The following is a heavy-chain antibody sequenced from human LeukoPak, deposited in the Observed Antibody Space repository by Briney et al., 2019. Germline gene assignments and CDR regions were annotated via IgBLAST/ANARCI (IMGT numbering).Heavy chain of an antibody. V-gene: IGHV3-23*01. CDR2: IRGIVDNT. D-gene: IGHD3-22*01. Sequence: GGSLRLSCAAPGFTFSSYPMSSVRQAPGRGPEWVSLIRGIVDNTHYAHSVKGRFTISRDNSKNTLYLQMNSLRAEDTAVYYCALDYDSSGHTPGWFDPWGQGALVTVSS. J-gene: IGHJ5*02. CDR3: ALDYDSSGHTPGWFDP. CDR1: GFTFSSYP.